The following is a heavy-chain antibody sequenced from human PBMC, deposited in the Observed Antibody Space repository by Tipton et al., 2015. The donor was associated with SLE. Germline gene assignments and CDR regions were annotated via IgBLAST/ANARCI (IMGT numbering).Heavy chain of an antibody. CDR3: ARDVGGYFDY. V-gene: IGHV4-34*01. Sequence: TLSLTCAVYGGSFSDYYWNWIRQPPGKGLEWIGEINHSGSTNYNPSLKSRVTMSVDTSKNQFSLKLNSVTAADTAVYYCARDVGGYFDYWGQGTLVTVSS. CDR1: GGSFSDYY. J-gene: IGHJ4*02. CDR2: INHSGST. D-gene: IGHD1-26*01.